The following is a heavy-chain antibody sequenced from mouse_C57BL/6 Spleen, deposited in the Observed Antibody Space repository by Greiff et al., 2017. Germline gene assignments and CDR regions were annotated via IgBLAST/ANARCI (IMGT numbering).Heavy chain of an antibody. CDR2: IYPGDGDT. Sequence: QVQLQQSGPELVKPGASVKISCKASGYAFSSSWMNWVKQRPGKGLEWIGRIYPGDGDTNYNGKFKGKATLTADKSSSTAYMQLSSLTSEDSAVYFWARSVTGKGDWYFDVWGTGTTVTVSS. J-gene: IGHJ1*03. V-gene: IGHV1-82*01. D-gene: IGHD4-1*01. CDR3: ARSVTGKGDWYFDV. CDR1: GYAFSSSW.